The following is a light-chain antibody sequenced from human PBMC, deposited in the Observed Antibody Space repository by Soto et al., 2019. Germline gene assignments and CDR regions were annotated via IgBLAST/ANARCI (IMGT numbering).Light chain of an antibody. J-gene: IGLJ3*02. CDR2: DVS. CDR3: SSYAGSSWV. CDR1: RSDVGAYNY. V-gene: IGLV2-8*01. Sequence: QSALTQPPSASGSPGQSVTISCTGTRSDVGAYNYVSWYQQHPGKAPKLMIYDVSKRPSGVPYRFSGSKSGNAASLTVSGLQGEDEADYYCSSYAGSSWVFGGGTKLTVL.